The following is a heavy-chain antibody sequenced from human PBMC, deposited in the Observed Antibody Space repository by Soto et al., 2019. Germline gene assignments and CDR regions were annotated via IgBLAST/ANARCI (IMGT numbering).Heavy chain of an antibody. Sequence: ASVKVSCKASGYTFTSYGISWVRQAPGQGLEWMGWISAYNGNTNYAQKLQGRVTMTTDTSTSTAYMELRSLRSDDTAVYYCARDRLGYCSSTSCYYSPPLDYWGQGTLVTVSS. CDR2: ISAYNGNT. CDR1: GYTFTSYG. CDR3: ARDRLGYCSSTSCYYSPPLDY. V-gene: IGHV1-18*01. J-gene: IGHJ4*02. D-gene: IGHD2-2*01.